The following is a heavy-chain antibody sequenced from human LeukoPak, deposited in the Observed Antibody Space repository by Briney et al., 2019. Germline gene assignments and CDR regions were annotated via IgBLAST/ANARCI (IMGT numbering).Heavy chain of an antibody. CDR3: ARDAVDTANAV. CDR1: GFPFSSYG. J-gene: IGHJ6*02. V-gene: IGHV3-30*03. Sequence: GGSLRLSCAASGFPFSSYGMHWVRQAPGKGPEWVAVISHDGSNKYYEDSVKGRFTISRDNSKNTLYLQMNSLRAEDTAVYYCARDAVDTANAVWGQGTTVTVSS. CDR2: ISHDGSNK. D-gene: IGHD5-18*01.